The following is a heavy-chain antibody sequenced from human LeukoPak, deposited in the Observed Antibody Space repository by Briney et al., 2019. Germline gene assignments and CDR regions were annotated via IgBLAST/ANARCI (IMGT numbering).Heavy chain of an antibody. CDR2: ISYDGSNI. J-gene: IGHJ6*02. CDR3: AKYVGQSGSNYYGLDV. CDR1: GFTFSSYG. Sequence: GGSLRLSCAASGFTFSSYGMHWVRQAPGKGLEWVAVISYDGSNIYYADSVKGRFTISRDNSKNTLFMQMNSLRDEDTALYYCAKYVGQSGSNYYGLDVWGQGTAVTVSS. V-gene: IGHV3-30*18. D-gene: IGHD1-26*01.